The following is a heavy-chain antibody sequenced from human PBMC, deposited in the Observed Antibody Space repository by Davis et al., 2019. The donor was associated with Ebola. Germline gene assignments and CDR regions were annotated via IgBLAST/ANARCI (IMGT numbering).Heavy chain of an antibody. J-gene: IGHJ4*02. CDR3: ARDQSATLDYGQELDY. CDR1: GYTFTSYG. D-gene: IGHD4-17*01. Sequence: ASVKVSCKASGYTFTSYGISWVRQAPGQGLEWMGWISAYNGNTNYAQKLQGRVTMTTDTSTSTAYMELRSLRSDDTAVYYCARDQSATLDYGQELDYWGQGTLVTVSS. CDR2: ISAYNGNT. V-gene: IGHV1-18*04.